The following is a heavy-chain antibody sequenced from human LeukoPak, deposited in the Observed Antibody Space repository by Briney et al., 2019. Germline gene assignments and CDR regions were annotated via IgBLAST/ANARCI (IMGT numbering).Heavy chain of an antibody. V-gene: IGHV3-7*01. CDR1: GFNFSTYW. CDR3: ARDLYRIVVVPHYFDY. D-gene: IGHD3-22*01. CDR2: IKEDGSEK. Sequence: GGSLRLSCAASGFNFSTYWMTWVRQVPGKGLEWVANIKEDGSEKYYVDSVKGRFTISRDNAKKSLYLQMNSLRAEDTAVYYCARDLYRIVVVPHYFDYWGQGTLVTVSS. J-gene: IGHJ4*02.